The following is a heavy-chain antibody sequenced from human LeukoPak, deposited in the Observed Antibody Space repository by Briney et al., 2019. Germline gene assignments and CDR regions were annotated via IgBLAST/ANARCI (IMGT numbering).Heavy chain of an antibody. CDR2: IKSKTDGGTT. CDR1: GVTFSNAW. Sequence: PAGTLRLSCAASGVTFSNAWRSWVRQAPGKGLEWVGRIKSKTDGGTTDYAAPVKGRFTISRDDSKNTLYLQMNSLKTEDTALYYCTTSNEWLREFDYWGQGTLVTVSS. D-gene: IGHD5-12*01. J-gene: IGHJ4*02. CDR3: TTSNEWLREFDY. V-gene: IGHV3-15*01.